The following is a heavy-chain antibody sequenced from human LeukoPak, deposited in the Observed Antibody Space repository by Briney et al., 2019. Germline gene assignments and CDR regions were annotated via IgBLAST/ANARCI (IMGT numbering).Heavy chain of an antibody. J-gene: IGHJ4*02. D-gene: IGHD1-26*01. V-gene: IGHV3-48*03. Sequence: GGSLRLSCVASGFTFSSHEMNWVRQALGKGLEWISYINGRGVVVDYAASVKGRFTISRDNAQNSLFLQMNNLSDEDTAVYYCARYGDRGWDLDYWGQGNLVTVSS. CDR1: GFTFSSHE. CDR3: ARYGDRGWDLDY. CDR2: INGRGVVV.